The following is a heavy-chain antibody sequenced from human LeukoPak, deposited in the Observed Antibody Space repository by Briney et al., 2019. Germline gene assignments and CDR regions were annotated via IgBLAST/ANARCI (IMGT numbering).Heavy chain of an antibody. V-gene: IGHV1-2*02. CDR3: ARADTSYYYYMDV. Sequence: ASVKVSCKASGYTFTGYYMHWVRQAPGQGLEWMGWINPNSGGTNYAQKFQGGVTMTRDTSISTAYMELSSLRSEDTAVYYCARADTSYYYYMDVWGKGTTVTVSS. CDR1: GYTFTGYY. D-gene: IGHD3-3*01. CDR2: INPNSGGT. J-gene: IGHJ6*03.